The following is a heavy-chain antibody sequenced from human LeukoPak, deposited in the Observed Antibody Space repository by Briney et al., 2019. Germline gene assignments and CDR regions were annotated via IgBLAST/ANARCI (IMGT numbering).Heavy chain of an antibody. J-gene: IGHJ5*02. CDR2: IYSGADT. CDR3: ARAQYCSGGSCYSGTLGS. D-gene: IGHD2-15*01. CDR1: GFTVSGNY. Sequence: PGGSLRLSCAASGFTVSGNYMSWVRQAPGKGLEWVSVIYSGADTHYADSVKGRFTISRHSSQNTVYLQMNSLRAEDTAVYYCARAQYCSGGSCYSGTLGSWGQGTLVTVSS. V-gene: IGHV3-53*04.